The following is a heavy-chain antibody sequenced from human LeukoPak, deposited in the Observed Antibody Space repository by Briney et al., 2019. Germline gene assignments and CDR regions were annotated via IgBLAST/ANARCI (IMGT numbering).Heavy chain of an antibody. D-gene: IGHD4-17*01. Sequence: SETLSLTCTVSGGSISSYYWSWIRQPPGKGLEWIGEINHSGSTNYNPSLKSRVTISVDTSKNQFSLKLSSVTAADTAVYYCARGGEDYGDYETNWFDPWGQGTLVTVSS. CDR3: ARGGEDYGDYETNWFDP. J-gene: IGHJ5*02. CDR1: GGSISSYY. V-gene: IGHV4-34*01. CDR2: INHSGST.